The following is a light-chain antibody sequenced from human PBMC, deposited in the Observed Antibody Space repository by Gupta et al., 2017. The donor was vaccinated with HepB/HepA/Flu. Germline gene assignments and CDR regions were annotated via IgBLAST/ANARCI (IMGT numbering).Light chain of an antibody. J-gene: IGKJ2*01. CDR1: QDINYY. Sequence: DIQMTQSASSLSASVGDRVTITCQASQDINYYLIWYQHKPGKAPKLLIYDATNVENRVASRFRGSGSGTDFTLTISSRQPEDVAKYYCQQDENLPYTFAQGTKVDIK. CDR2: DAT. V-gene: IGKV1-33*01. CDR3: QQDENLPYT.